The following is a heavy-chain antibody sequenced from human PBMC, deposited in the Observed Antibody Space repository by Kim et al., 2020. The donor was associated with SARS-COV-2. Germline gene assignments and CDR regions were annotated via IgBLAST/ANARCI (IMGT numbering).Heavy chain of an antibody. CDR1: GFTLSTYA. V-gene: IGHV3-30-3*01. J-gene: IGHJ4*02. Sequence: GGSLRLSCAVSGFTLSTYAMHWVRQAPGKGLECVALISHDGGNKYYADSVKGRFTTSRDTSKNTVYVQMNSLRPEDTALYYCAKDDRGSIDYWGQGTLVTVSS. CDR2: ISHDGGNK. CDR3: AKDDRGSIDY. D-gene: IGHD1-26*01.